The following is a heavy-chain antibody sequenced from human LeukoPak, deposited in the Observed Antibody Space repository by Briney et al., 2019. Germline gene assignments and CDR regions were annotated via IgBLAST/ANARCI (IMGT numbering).Heavy chain of an antibody. CDR1: GGSISSGGYY. CDR2: IYYSGST. CDR3: ARAYRYCSSTSCYACWFDP. D-gene: IGHD2-2*01. V-gene: IGHV4-31*03. J-gene: IGHJ5*02. Sequence: PSQTLSLTCTVSGGSISSGGYYWSWIRQHPGKGLEWIGYIYYSGSTYYNPSLKSRVTISVDTSKNQFSLKLSSVTAADTAVYYCARAYRYCSSTSCYACWFDPWGQGTLVTVSS.